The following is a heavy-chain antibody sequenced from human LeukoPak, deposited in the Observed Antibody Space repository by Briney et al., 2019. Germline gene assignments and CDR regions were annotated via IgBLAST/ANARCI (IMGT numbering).Heavy chain of an antibody. J-gene: IGHJ4*02. CDR1: GFTFTTYS. CDR2: IKSDGSRT. V-gene: IGHV3-74*01. D-gene: IGHD6-19*01. Sequence: PGGSLRLSCAASGFTFTTYSMHWVRQVPGKGLVWVSRIKSDGSRTYYADSVKGRFTISRDNAKSTLYLQMDSLRAEDTAVYYCARALSSAWGLVDCWGQATLVTVSS. CDR3: ARALSSAWGLVDC.